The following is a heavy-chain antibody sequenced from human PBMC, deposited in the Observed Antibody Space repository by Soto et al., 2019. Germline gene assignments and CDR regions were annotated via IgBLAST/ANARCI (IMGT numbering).Heavy chain of an antibody. CDR3: ARDRGDGYGHDALDI. CDR2: IIPIFGTA. D-gene: IGHD5-12*01. J-gene: IGHJ3*02. V-gene: IGHV1-69*13. Sequence: ASVKVCCKASGGTFSSYAISWVRQAPGQGLEWMGGIIPIFGTANYAQKFQGRVTITADESTGTAYMELSSLRSEDTAVYYCARDRGDGYGHDALDIWGQGTMVTVSS. CDR1: GGTFSSYA.